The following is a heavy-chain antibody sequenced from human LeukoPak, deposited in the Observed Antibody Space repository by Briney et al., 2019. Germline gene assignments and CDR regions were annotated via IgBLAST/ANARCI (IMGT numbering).Heavy chain of an antibody. CDR2: ISGSGGST. D-gene: IGHD4-23*01. Sequence: GGSLRLSCAASGFTFSSYAMSWVRQAPGKGLEWVSTISGSGGSTYYADSVKGRFTISRDNSKNTLYLHMYSLRAEDTAVYYCAKDIFTVASNFDYWGQGTLVTVSS. V-gene: IGHV3-23*01. CDR1: GFTFSSYA. J-gene: IGHJ4*02. CDR3: AKDIFTVASNFDY.